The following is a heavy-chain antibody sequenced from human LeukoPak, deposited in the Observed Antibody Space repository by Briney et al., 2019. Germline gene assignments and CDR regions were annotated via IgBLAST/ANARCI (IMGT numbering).Heavy chain of an antibody. Sequence: SGGSLRLSCVASGFTFSEYYMKWVRQAPGKGLQWVSAISGGGGTTYYADSVKGRFTISRDNSKNTLYLQMNSLRAEDTAVYYCAKDYYGSGRYDDYEAFDIWGQGTMVTVSS. CDR3: AKDYYGSGRYDDYEAFDI. CDR2: ISGGGGTT. V-gene: IGHV3-23*01. CDR1: GFTFSEYY. D-gene: IGHD3-10*01. J-gene: IGHJ3*02.